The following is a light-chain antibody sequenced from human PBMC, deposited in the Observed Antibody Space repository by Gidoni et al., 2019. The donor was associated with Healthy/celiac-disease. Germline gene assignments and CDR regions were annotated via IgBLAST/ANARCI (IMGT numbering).Light chain of an antibody. CDR2: GAS. CDR3: QQYNNWPLT. Sequence: ATLSCRASQSVSSNLAWYQQKPGQAPRLLIYGASTRATGIPARFSGSGSGTEFTLTISSLQSEDFAVYYCQQYNNWPLTFGGGTKAEIK. CDR1: QSVSSN. V-gene: IGKV3-15*01. J-gene: IGKJ4*01.